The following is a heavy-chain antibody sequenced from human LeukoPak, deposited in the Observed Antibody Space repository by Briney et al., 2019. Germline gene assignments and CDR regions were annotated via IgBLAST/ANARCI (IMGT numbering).Heavy chain of an antibody. D-gene: IGHD6-19*01. CDR3: ARGYSRDWGLQYFQH. CDR1: GGSISNYY. J-gene: IGHJ1*01. CDR2: IYSSGST. Sequence: SETLCLTCTVSGGSISNYYWSWIRQPPGKGLEWIGYIYSSGSTSYNPSLKSRVTMSVDTSKNQLSLNLNSVTAADTAVYHCARGYSRDWGLQYFQHWGQGTLVTVSS. V-gene: IGHV4-59*01.